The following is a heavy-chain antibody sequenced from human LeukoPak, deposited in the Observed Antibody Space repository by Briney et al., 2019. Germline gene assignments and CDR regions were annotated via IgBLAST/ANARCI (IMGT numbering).Heavy chain of an antibody. CDR1: GGTFSSYA. V-gene: IGHV1-69*04. Sequence: ASVKVSCKASGGTFSSYAISWVRQAPGQGLEWMGRIIPILGIANYAQKFQGRVTITADKSTSTAYMELSSLRSDDTAVYYCARDSDADFDYWGQGTLVTVSS. J-gene: IGHJ4*02. CDR2: IIPILGIA. CDR3: ARDSDADFDY. D-gene: IGHD6-25*01.